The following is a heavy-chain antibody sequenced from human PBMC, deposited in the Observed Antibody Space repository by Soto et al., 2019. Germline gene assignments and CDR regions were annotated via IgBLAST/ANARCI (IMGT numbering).Heavy chain of an antibody. CDR1: GYTFTSYY. Sequence: ASVKGSCKASGYTFTSYYMHWVRQAPGQGLEWMGIINPSGGSTSYAQKFQGRVTMTRDTSTSTVYMELSSLRSEDTAVYYCARVGIRGVIMGYGMDVWGQGTTVTVSS. J-gene: IGHJ6*02. CDR2: INPSGGST. D-gene: IGHD3-10*01. V-gene: IGHV1-46*01. CDR3: ARVGIRGVIMGYGMDV.